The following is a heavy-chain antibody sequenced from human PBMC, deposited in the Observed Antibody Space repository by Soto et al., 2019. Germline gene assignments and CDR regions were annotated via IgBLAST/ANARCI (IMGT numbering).Heavy chain of an antibody. CDR1: GGPFSSYA. CDR2: ISGSGGST. V-gene: IGHV3-23*01. D-gene: IGHD2-2*01. J-gene: IGHJ4*02. CDR3: AKARGSSTPAPGSY. Sequence: PGGSLRLSCAASGGPFSSYAMSWVRQAPGKGLEWVSAISGSGGSTYYADSVKGRFTISRDNSKNTLYLQMNSLRAEDTAVYYCAKARGSSTPAPGSYWGQGTLVTVSS.